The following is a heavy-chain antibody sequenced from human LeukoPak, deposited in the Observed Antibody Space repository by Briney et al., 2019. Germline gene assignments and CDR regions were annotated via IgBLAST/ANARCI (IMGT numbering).Heavy chain of an antibody. D-gene: IGHD5-18*01. CDR3: ARVQSGYSYGPFDY. J-gene: IGHJ4*02. Sequence: SETLSLTCTVSGGSISSYYWSWIRLSPGKGLEWIGYVYHSGSTNYNPSLKSRVTISVDTSKNQFSLKLRSVTVPDTAVYYCARVQSGYSYGPFDYWGQGTLVTVSS. CDR2: VYHSGST. V-gene: IGHV4-59*01. CDR1: GGSISSYY.